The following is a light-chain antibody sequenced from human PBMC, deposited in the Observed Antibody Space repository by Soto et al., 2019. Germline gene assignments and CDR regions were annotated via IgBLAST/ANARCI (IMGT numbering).Light chain of an antibody. CDR1: SSDVGGSNY. Sequence: QSALTQPASVSGSPGQSITISCTGTSSDVGGSNYVSWYQHHPGKAPKLMISEVSNRPSGVSNRFSGSKSGNTASLTISGHQAEDEADYYCSSRTSRSTYVFGTGTKLTVL. V-gene: IGLV2-14*01. CDR2: EVS. J-gene: IGLJ1*01. CDR3: SSRTSRSTYV.